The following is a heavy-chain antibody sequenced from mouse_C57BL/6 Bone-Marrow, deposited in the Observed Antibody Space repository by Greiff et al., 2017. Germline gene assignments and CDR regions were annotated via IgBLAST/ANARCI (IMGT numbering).Heavy chain of an antibody. CDR2: IDPENGDT. J-gene: IGHJ1*03. D-gene: IGHD1-1*01. CDR3: TTTVVDVGFDV. Sequence: VQLQQSGAELVRPGASVKLSCTASGFNIKDDYMHWVKQRPEQGLEWIGWIDPENGDTEYASKFQGKATITADTSSNTADLQLSSLTSEDTAVYYCTTTVVDVGFDVWGTGTTVTVSS. V-gene: IGHV14-4*01. CDR1: GFNIKDDY.